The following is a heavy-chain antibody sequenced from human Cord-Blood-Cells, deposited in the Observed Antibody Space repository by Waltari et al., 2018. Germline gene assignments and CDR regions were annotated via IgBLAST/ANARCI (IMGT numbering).Heavy chain of an antibody. CDR1: GGSFSGYY. Sequence: QVQLQQWGAGLLKPSETLSLTCAVYGGSFSGYYWSWIRQPPGKGLEWIGEINHSGSTNYNPSLKSRVTISVDMSKNQFSLKLSSVTAADTAVYYCARILYSSSSYYYYYMDVWGKGTTVTVSS. CDR3: ARILYSSSSYYYYYMDV. V-gene: IGHV4-34*01. D-gene: IGHD6-6*01. CDR2: INHSGST. J-gene: IGHJ6*03.